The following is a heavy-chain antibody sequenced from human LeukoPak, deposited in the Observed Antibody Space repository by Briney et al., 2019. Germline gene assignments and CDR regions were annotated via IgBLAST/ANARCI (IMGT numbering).Heavy chain of an antibody. CDR2: IWYDGSNK. CDR1: GFTFSSYG. D-gene: IGHD2-2*02. J-gene: IGHJ4*02. V-gene: IGHV3-33*01. CDR3: AREPYCSSTSCYKYFDY. Sequence: GGSLRLSCAASGFTFSSYGMHWVRQAPGKGLEWVAVIWYDGSNKYYADSVKGRFTISRDNSKNTLYLQMNSLRAEDTAVYYCAREPYCSSTSCYKYFDYWGQGTLVTVSS.